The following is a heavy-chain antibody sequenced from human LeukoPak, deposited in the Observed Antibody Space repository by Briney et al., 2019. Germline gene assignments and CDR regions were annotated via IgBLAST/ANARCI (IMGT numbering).Heavy chain of an antibody. D-gene: IGHD3-22*01. J-gene: IGHJ3*02. V-gene: IGHV4-61*02. Sequence: PSETLSLTCTVSGGSISSGSYYWSWIRQPAGRGLEWIGRIYTSGSTNYNPSLKSRVTISVDTSRNQFSLKLSSVTAADTAVYYCARDRKYYYDSSGWDAFDIWGQGTMVTVSS. CDR3: ARDRKYYYDSSGWDAFDI. CDR1: GGSISSGSYY. CDR2: IYTSGST.